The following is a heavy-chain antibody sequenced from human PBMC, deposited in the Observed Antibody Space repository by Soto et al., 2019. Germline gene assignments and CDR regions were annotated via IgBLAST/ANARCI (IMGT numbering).Heavy chain of an antibody. V-gene: IGHV4-34*01. D-gene: IGHD1-26*01. CDR1: GGSSSGYY. J-gene: IGHJ3*01. CDR2: INHSGST. CDR3: ARDQGAPDDAFDF. Sequence: QVQLQQWGAGLLQPSETLSLTCAVYGGSSSGYYWSWIRQPPGKGLEWIGEINHSGSTNYNPSLKSRVTQSVDTSKNQFSLKLSSVTAADTAVYYCARDQGAPDDAFDFWGQGTMVTVSS.